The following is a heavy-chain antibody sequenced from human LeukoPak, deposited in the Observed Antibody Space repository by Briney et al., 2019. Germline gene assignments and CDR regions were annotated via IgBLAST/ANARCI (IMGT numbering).Heavy chain of an antibody. J-gene: IGHJ6*03. D-gene: IGHD3-3*01. Sequence: GGSRRLSCAASGFTFSSYSMNWVRQAPGKGLEWVSSISSSSSYIYYADSVKGRFTISRDNAKNSLYLQMNSLRAEDTAVYYCARDGYYDFWSGYYTGGYYYYYMDVWGKGTTVTVSS. V-gene: IGHV3-21*01. CDR2: ISSSSSYI. CDR1: GFTFSSYS. CDR3: ARDGYYDFWSGYYTGGYYYYYMDV.